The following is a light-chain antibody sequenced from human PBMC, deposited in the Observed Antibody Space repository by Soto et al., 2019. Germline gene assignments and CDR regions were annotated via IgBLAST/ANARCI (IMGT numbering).Light chain of an antibody. CDR3: SSYAGSNNWV. CDR2: EVT. CDR1: SSDVGGYNY. V-gene: IGLV2-8*01. Sequence: QSVLTQPPSASGSPGQSVTISCTGTSSDVGGYNYVSWYQQHPGKAPKLLIYEVTERPSGVPDRFSASKSGNTASLTVSGLQADDEADYYCSSYAGSNNWVFGGGTKLTVL. J-gene: IGLJ3*02.